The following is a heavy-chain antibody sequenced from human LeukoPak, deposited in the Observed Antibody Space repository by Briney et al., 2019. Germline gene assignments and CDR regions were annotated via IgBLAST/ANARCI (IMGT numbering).Heavy chain of an antibody. CDR1: GGSFSGYY. CDR3: ARETAARQYFDY. D-gene: IGHD6-6*01. V-gene: IGHV4-34*09. Sequence: SETLSLTCAVYGGSFSGYYWSWIRQPPGKGLEWIGYIYYSGSTYYNPSLKSRVTISVDTSKNQFSLKLSSVTAADTAVYYCARETAARQYFDYWGQGTLVTVSS. CDR2: IYYSGST. J-gene: IGHJ4*02.